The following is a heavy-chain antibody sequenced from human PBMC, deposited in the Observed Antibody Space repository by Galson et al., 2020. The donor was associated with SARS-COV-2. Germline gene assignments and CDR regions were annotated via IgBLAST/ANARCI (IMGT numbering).Heavy chain of an antibody. CDR1: GFTFSSYG. CDR2: IWYDGSNK. D-gene: IGHD6-19*01. CDR3: AKDIPLAGIGGPDAFDI. J-gene: IGHJ3*02. V-gene: IGHV3-33*06. Sequence: QLGESLKISCAASGFTFSSYGMHWVRQAPGKGLEWVAVIWYDGSNKYYADSVKGRFTISRDNSKNTLYLQMNSLRAEDTAVYYCAKDIPLAGIGGPDAFDIWGQGTMVTVSS.